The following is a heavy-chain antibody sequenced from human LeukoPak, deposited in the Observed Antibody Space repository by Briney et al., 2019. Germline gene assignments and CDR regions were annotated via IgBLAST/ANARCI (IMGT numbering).Heavy chain of an antibody. J-gene: IGHJ4*02. V-gene: IGHV4-34*01. D-gene: IGHD5-18*01. CDR1: GGSFSGYY. Sequence: PSETLSLTCAVYGGSFSGYYWSWIRQPPGKGLEWIGETNHSGSTNYNPSLKSRVTISVDTSKNQFSLKLSSVTAADTAVYYCARVRMRGYSYGPFDYWGRGTLVTVSS. CDR3: ARVRMRGYSYGPFDY. CDR2: TNHSGST.